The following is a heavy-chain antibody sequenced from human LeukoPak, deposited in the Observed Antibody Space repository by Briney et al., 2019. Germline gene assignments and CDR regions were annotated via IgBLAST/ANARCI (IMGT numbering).Heavy chain of an antibody. V-gene: IGHV3-11*01. CDR1: GFNFRDYF. CDR3: ARQIAVAGLFDY. Sequence: GGSLRLSCAASGFNFRDYFMSWIRQAPGKGLEWLSYISTGGNEISYADSVKGRFFISRDNARNSLYLQINGLRAEDTAVYYCARQIAVAGLFDYWGQGSPVTVSS. CDR2: ISTGGNEI. J-gene: IGHJ4*02. D-gene: IGHD6-19*01.